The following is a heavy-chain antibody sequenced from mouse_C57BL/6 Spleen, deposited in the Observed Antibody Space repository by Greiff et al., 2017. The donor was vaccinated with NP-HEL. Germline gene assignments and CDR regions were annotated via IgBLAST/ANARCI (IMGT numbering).Heavy chain of an antibody. J-gene: IGHJ4*01. D-gene: IGHD1-1*01. CDR2: IDPEDGET. V-gene: IGHV14-2*01. CDR3: ETLYGSSSYYAMDY. Sequence: VQLQQSGAELVKPGASVKLSCTASGFNITDYYMHWVKQRTEQGLEWIGRIDPEDGETKYAPKFQGKATITADTSSNTAYLQLSSLTSEDTAVYYCETLYGSSSYYAMDYWGQGTSVTVSS. CDR1: GFNITDYY.